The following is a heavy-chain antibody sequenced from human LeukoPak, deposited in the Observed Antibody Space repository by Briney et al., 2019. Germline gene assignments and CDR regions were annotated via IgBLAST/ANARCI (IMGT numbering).Heavy chain of an antibody. CDR3: TTEVVVTSYFDF. Sequence: GRSLRLSCAASGFTFSNYHVHWVRQAPGKGLEWVGRIKRKTHGGTTQYGAPAKGRFAISRDDSKNTLYLQMNSLTTEDTGVYFCTTEVVVTSYFDFWGHGALVTVSS. J-gene: IGHJ4*01. CDR1: GFTFSNYH. D-gene: IGHD2-21*02. V-gene: IGHV3-15*05. CDR2: IKRKTHGGTT.